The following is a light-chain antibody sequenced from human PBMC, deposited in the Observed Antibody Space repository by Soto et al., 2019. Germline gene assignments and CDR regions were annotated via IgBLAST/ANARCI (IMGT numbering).Light chain of an antibody. Sequence: QSALTQPPSASGSPGRSVTISCTGTSSDVGGYDYVSWFQQHPGKAPNLIIYEVTKRHSGVPDRFSASKSGNTASLTVSGLQAEDEADYYCSSFVAGNNYWVFGGGTKVTVL. CDR1: SSDVGGYDY. J-gene: IGLJ3*02. CDR3: SSFVAGNNYWV. CDR2: EVT. V-gene: IGLV2-8*01.